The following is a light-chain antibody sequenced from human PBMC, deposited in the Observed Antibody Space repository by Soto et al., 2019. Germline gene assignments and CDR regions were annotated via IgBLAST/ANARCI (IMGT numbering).Light chain of an antibody. J-gene: IGLJ1*01. CDR3: ASYAGSQNYV. V-gene: IGLV2-8*01. CDR1: SADVGGYNF. Sequence: QSALTQPPSASGSLGQSVTISCTGTSADVGGYNFVSWYQQHPGKAPKLMIFEVSQRPSGVPDRFSGSKSGNTAPLTVSELQAEDEADYYCASYAGSQNYVFGTGTKVTVL. CDR2: EVS.